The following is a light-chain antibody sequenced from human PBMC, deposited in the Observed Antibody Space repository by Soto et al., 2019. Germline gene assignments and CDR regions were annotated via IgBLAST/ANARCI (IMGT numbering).Light chain of an antibody. CDR2: DVS. CDR3: CSYAGSYTLGV. J-gene: IGLJ1*01. Sequence: QSALTQPRSVSGSPVQSVTISCTGTSSDVGGYNYVSWYQQHPGKAPKLMIYDVSKRPSGVPDRFSGSKSGNTASLTISGLQAEDEADYYCCSYAGSYTLGVFGTGTKLTVL. V-gene: IGLV2-11*01. CDR1: SSDVGGYNY.